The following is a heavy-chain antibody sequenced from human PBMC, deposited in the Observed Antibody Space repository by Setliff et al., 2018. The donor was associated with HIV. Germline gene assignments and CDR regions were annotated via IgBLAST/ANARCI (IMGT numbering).Heavy chain of an antibody. CDR1: GGSISNSDHY. J-gene: IGHJ5*02. CDR2: IHYSGST. D-gene: IGHD3-22*01. Sequence: PSETLSLTCTVSGGSISNSDHYWSWIRQSPGKGLEWIGYIHYSGSTYYNPSLKSRVTISVHTSQNQFSLRLTSVTAADTAVYYCARDLDHFDSSGYLYPWGRGTLVTVS. V-gene: IGHV4-30-4*01. CDR3: ARDLDHFDSSGYLYP.